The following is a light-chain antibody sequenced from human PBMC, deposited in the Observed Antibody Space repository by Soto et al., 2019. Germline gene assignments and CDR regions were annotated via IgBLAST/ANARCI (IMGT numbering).Light chain of an antibody. Sequence: EIVLTQSPGTMSLSPLDRGKVYWSSSQSVRSDYLAWYQQKPGQAPRLHIYGASTRATGIPDRFTGSGSGTDFTLTISRLEPEDFAVYYCQQYGSSPRTFGQGTKVDIK. J-gene: IGKJ1*01. CDR3: QQYGSSPRT. CDR2: GAS. V-gene: IGKV3-20*01. CDR1: QSVRSDY.